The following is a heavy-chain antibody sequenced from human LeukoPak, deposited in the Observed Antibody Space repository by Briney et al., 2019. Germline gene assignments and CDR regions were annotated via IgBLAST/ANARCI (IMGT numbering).Heavy chain of an antibody. D-gene: IGHD2-2*01. CDR1: GFTFIDYG. J-gene: IGHJ1*01. V-gene: IGHV3-23*01. CDR3: AKDSGYCSTTSCRFQY. Sequence: GGSLRLSCAASGFTFIDYGMSWVRQAPGKGLEWVSAISYSGGSTYCADSVKGRFTISRDDSKNTLYLQTNSLRAEDTAVYYCAKDSGYCSTTSCRFQYWGQGTLVTVSS. CDR2: ISYSGGST.